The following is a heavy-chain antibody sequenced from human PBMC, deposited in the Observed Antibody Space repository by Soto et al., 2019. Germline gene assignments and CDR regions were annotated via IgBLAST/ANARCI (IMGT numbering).Heavy chain of an antibody. CDR2: IYYSGST. V-gene: IGHV4-59*01. J-gene: IGHJ4*02. CDR3: ARQRGGYNSGFDY. D-gene: IGHD5-12*01. CDR1: GGSISSYY. Sequence: SETLSLTCTVSGGSISSYYWSWIRQPPGKGLEWIGYIYYSGSTNYNPSLKSRVTISVDTSKNQFSLKLSSVTAADTAVYYCARQRGGYNSGFDYWGQGTLVTVSS.